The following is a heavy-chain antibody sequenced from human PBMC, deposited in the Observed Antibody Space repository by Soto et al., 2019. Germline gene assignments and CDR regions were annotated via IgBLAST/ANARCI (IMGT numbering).Heavy chain of an antibody. V-gene: IGHV1-18*01. CDR1: GYTFTSYG. Sequence: QVQLVQSGAEVKKPGASVKVSCKASGYTFTSYGISWVRQAPGKGLEWMGWISAYNGNTNYAQQLQGRVTMTTDTSTSTAYMELRSLRSDDTAVYYCARDGAGGDYYYYCMAVWGQGTTVTVSS. D-gene: IGHD1-26*01. CDR2: ISAYNGNT. CDR3: ARDGAGGDYYYYCMAV. J-gene: IGHJ6*02.